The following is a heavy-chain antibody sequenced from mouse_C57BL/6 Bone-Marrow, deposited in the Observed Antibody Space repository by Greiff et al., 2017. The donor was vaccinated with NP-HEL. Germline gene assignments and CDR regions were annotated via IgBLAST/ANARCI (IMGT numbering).Heavy chain of an antibody. J-gene: IGHJ2*01. CDR1: GFTFTDYY. CDR3: ARYRRLPYYFDY. V-gene: IGHV7-3*01. Sequence: EVQGVESGGGLVQPGGSLSLSCAASGFTFTDYYMSWVRQPPGKALEWLGFIRNKANGYTTEYSASVKGRFTISRDNSQSILYLQMNALRAEDSATYYCARYRRLPYYFDYWGQGTTLTVSS. D-gene: IGHD2-4*01. CDR2: IRNKANGYTT.